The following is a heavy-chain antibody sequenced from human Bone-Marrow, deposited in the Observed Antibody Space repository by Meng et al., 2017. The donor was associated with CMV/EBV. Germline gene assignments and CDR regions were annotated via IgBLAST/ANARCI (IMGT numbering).Heavy chain of an antibody. CDR1: GFTFSSYA. CDR2: ISYDGSNK. V-gene: IGHV3-30*04. CDR3: AKDEAVPAGGFYAFDI. D-gene: IGHD2-2*01. Sequence: GGSLRLSCAASGFTFSSYAMHWVRQAPGKGLEWVAVISYDGSNKYYADSVKGRFTISRDNSKNTLYLQMNSLRAEDTAVYYCAKDEAVPAGGFYAFDIWGQGTMVTVSS. J-gene: IGHJ3*02.